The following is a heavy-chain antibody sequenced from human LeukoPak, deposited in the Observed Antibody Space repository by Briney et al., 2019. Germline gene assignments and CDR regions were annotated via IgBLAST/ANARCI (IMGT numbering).Heavy chain of an antibody. J-gene: IGHJ3*02. D-gene: IGHD3-22*01. Sequence: PGGSLRLSCAASGFTFSSYGMHWVRQAPGKGLEWVAAIWYDGSNKYYADSVKGRFTISRDNSKNTLYLQMNSLRAEDTAVYYCAKAKVQYYDLFDIWGEGTMVTVSS. CDR3: AKAKVQYYDLFDI. CDR1: GFTFSSYG. CDR2: IWYDGSNK. V-gene: IGHV3-33*06.